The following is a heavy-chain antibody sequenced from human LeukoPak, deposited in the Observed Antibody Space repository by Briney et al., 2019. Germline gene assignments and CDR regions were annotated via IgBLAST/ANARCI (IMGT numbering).Heavy chain of an antibody. D-gene: IGHD2-2*01. Sequence: ASVKVSCKASGYTFTGYYMHWVRQAPGQGLEWMGWINPNSGGTNYAQKFQGRVTMTRDTSISTAYMELSRLRFDDTAVYYCARDTAVVPYYYYYMDVWGKGTTVTISS. J-gene: IGHJ6*03. CDR3: ARDTAVVPYYYYYMDV. V-gene: IGHV1-2*02. CDR1: GYTFTGYY. CDR2: INPNSGGT.